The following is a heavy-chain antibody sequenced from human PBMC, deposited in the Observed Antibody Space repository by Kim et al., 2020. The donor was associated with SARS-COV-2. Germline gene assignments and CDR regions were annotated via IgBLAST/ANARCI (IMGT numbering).Heavy chain of an antibody. CDR1: GYSFTSYW. CDR2: IYPGDSDT. V-gene: IGHV5-51*01. D-gene: IGHD3-10*01. J-gene: IGHJ4*02. CDR3: ARRPSGSFLIYYFDY. Sequence: GESLKISCKGSGYSFTSYWIGWVRQMPGKGLEWMGIIYPGDSDTRYSPSFQGQVTISADKSISTAYLQWSSLKASDTAMYYCARRPSGSFLIYYFDYWGQGTLVTVSS.